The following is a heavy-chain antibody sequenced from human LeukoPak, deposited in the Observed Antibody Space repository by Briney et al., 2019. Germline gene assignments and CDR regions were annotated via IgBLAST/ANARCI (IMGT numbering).Heavy chain of an antibody. V-gene: IGHV3-53*01. Sequence: GGSLRLSCAASGFTVSSNYMSWVRQAPGKGLEWVSVIYSGGSTYYADSVKGRFTISRDNAKNSLYLQMNSLRAEDTAVYYCARDVSPPYCGGDCYSLSDVDYWGQGTLVTVSS. J-gene: IGHJ4*02. CDR1: GFTVSSNY. CDR3: ARDVSPPYCGGDCYSLSDVDY. CDR2: IYSGGST. D-gene: IGHD2-21*01.